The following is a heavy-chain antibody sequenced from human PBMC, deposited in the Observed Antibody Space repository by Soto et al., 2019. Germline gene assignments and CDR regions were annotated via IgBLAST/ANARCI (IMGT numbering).Heavy chain of an antibody. J-gene: IGHJ3*02. Sequence: SVKVSCKASGYSFTSYGISWVRQAPGQGLEWMGWISAYNGNTNYAQKLQGRVTMTTDTSTSTAYMELRSLRSDDTAVYYCARSITMISRNAFDIWGQGTMVTVSS. CDR3: ARSITMISRNAFDI. V-gene: IGHV1-18*01. CDR2: ISAYNGNT. CDR1: GYSFTSYG. D-gene: IGHD3-22*01.